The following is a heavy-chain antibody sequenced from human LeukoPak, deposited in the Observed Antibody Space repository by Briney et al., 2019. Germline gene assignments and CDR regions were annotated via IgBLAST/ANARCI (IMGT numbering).Heavy chain of an antibody. CDR2: INPSGGST. D-gene: IGHD6-13*01. CDR3: ARVSVGQQPLGAFDY. CDR1: GYTFTNHG. J-gene: IGHJ4*02. Sequence: ASVKVSCKASGYTFTNHGIHWVRQAPGQGLEWMGIINPSGGSTSYAQKFQGRVTMTRDTSTSTVYMELSSLRSEDTAVYYCARVSVGQQPLGAFDYWGQGTLVTVSS. V-gene: IGHV1-46*01.